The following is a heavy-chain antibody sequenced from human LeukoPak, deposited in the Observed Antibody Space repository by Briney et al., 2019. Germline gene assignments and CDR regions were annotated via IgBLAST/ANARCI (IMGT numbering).Heavy chain of an antibody. Sequence: ASVKVSCKASGYTFTSYDINWVRQATGQGLEWMGWMNPNSGNTGYAQKFQGRVTMTRNTSISTAYMELSSLRSEDTAVYYCARGSARRTYGGNYLSYWGQGTLVTVSS. J-gene: IGHJ4*02. D-gene: IGHD4-17*01. CDR1: GYTFTSYD. CDR3: ARGSARRTYGGNYLSY. CDR2: MNPNSGNT. V-gene: IGHV1-8*01.